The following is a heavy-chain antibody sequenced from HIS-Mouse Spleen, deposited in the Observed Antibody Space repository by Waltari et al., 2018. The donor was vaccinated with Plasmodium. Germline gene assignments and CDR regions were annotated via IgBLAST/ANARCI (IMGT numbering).Heavy chain of an antibody. CDR2: IYYSGST. J-gene: IGHJ3*02. CDR1: GGSISSYY. V-gene: IGHV4-59*01. Sequence: QVQLQESGPGLVTPSETLSLTCNVSGGSISSYYWSCIRQPPGKGLEWIGYIYYSGSTNYNPSLKSRVTISVDTSKNQFSLKLSSVTAADTAVYYCARVGRRIWGAFDIWGQGTMVTVSS. D-gene: IGHD3-16*01. CDR3: ARVGRRIWGAFDI.